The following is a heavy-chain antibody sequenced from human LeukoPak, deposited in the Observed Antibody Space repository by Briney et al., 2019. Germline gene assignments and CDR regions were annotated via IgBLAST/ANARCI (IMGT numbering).Heavy chain of an antibody. Sequence: SETLSLTCTVSGGSISSSTYYWGWIRQPPGKGLEWIGSMYYSGNIYYNPSLKSRVTISVDTSKNQLSLKLSSVTAADTAVYYCARDHVRFIRRRNNVFDIWGQGTMDTVSS. V-gene: IGHV4-39*07. CDR2: MYYSGNI. D-gene: IGHD1-14*01. J-gene: IGHJ3*02. CDR3: ARDHVRFIRRRNNVFDI. CDR1: GGSISSSTYY.